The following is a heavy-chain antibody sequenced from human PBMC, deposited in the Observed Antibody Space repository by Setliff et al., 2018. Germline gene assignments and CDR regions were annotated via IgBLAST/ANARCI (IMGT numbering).Heavy chain of an antibody. V-gene: IGHV3-NL1*01. J-gene: IGHJ6*03. CDR2: VTAFGGTT. CDR3: AALDWGENFYNVDV. D-gene: IGHD7-27*01. Sequence: GGSLRLSCAASGFTFSRYGMYWVRQAPGKGLEWVSAVTAFGGTTYDADSVKGRFTTSRDNSRNALYLQMVSLRGEDTGVYFCAALDWGENFYNVDVWGKGTTVTVSS. CDR1: GFTFSRYG.